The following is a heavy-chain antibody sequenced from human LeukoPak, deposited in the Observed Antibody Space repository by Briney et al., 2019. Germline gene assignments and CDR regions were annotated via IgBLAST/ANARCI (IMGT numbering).Heavy chain of an antibody. V-gene: IGHV4-34*01. CDR2: IYYSGST. D-gene: IGHD6-19*01. CDR3: ARPRTRLAWFDP. Sequence: PSETLSLTCAVYGGSFSGYYWSWIRQPPGKGLEWIGSIYYSGSTYYNPSLKSRVTISVDTSKNQFSLKLRSVTAADTAVYYCARPRTRLAWFDPWGQGTLVTVSS. CDR1: GGSFSGYY. J-gene: IGHJ5*02.